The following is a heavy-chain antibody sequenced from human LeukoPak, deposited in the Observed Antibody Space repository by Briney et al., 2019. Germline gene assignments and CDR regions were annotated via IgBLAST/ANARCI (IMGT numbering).Heavy chain of an antibody. D-gene: IGHD2-2*01. CDR1: GFTFSSYS. CDR3: ARGPQVLPDATDWFDP. Sequence: PGGSLRLSCAASGFTFSSYSMNWVRQAPGKGLQWVSSISGSSDYIYHADSVKGRFTISRDNAKSSLYLQMNSLRAEDTAVYYCARGPQVLPDATDWFDPWGQGTLVTVSS. J-gene: IGHJ5*02. V-gene: IGHV3-21*01. CDR2: ISGSSDYI.